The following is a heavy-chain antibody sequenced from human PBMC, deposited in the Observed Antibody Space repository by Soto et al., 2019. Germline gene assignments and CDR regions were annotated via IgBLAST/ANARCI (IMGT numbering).Heavy chain of an antibody. D-gene: IGHD3-22*01. J-gene: IGHJ4*02. CDR3: AKGTSYYDSSGFDY. Sequence: DVQLLESGGDLLQPGGSLRLSCAASGFTFSNYVMTWVRQAPGKGLEWVSVISGSGGSTYYADSVKGRFTISRDTSKNTLYLQMNNLRAEDTALYYCAKGTSYYDSSGFDYWGQGTLVTVSS. CDR2: ISGSGGST. CDR1: GFTFSNYV. V-gene: IGHV3-23*01.